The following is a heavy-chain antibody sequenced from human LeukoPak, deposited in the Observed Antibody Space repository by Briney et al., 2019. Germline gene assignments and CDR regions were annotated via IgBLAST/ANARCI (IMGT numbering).Heavy chain of an antibody. V-gene: IGHV1-69*13. D-gene: IGHD2-15*01. Sequence: SVKVSCKASGGTFSSYAISWVRQAPGQGLEWMGGIIPIFGTASYAQKFQGRVTITADESTSTAYMELSSLRSEDTAVYYCARGGRGRDYYYYGMDVWGQGTTVTVSS. CDR3: ARGGRGRDYYYYGMDV. J-gene: IGHJ6*02. CDR2: IIPIFGTA. CDR1: GGTFSSYA.